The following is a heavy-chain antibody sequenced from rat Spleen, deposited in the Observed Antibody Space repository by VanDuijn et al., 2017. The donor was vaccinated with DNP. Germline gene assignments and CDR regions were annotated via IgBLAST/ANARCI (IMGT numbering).Heavy chain of an antibody. Sequence: EVQLVESGGGLVQPGRSLKLSCAASGFTFSDYNMAWVRQAPKKGLEWVATIIYDGSRTYFRDSVKGRFTISRDDAKNTLYLQMNSLRSEDTATYYCAARYSSSWFAYWGQGTLVTVSS. V-gene: IGHV5S10*01. D-gene: IGHD1-2*01. CDR3: AARYSSSWFAY. CDR2: IIYDGSRT. CDR1: GFTFSDYN. J-gene: IGHJ3*01.